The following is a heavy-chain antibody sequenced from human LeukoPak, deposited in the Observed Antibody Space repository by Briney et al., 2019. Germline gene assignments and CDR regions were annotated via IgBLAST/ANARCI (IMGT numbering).Heavy chain of an antibody. J-gene: IGHJ5*02. V-gene: IGHV3-21*01. D-gene: IGHD7-27*01. CDR2: VSSSSSYI. Sequence: GGSLRLSCAASGFTFSSYSMNWVRQAPGKGLEWVSSVSSSSSYIYYADSVKGRFTISRDNAKNSLYLQMNSLRAEDTAVYYCASLWDWFDPWGQGTLVTVSS. CDR3: ASLWDWFDP. CDR1: GFTFSSYS.